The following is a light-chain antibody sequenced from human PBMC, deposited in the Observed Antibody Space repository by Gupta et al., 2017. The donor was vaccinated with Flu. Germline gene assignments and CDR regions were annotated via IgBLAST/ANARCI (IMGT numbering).Light chain of an antibody. CDR1: NIGSTS. J-gene: IGLJ2*01. Sequence: SYVLTQSPSVSVAPGQSARITCGGDNIGSTSVHWYQQKPGPAPGLVVYEDKGPPSGVPQRLSCSTSGNTATLTISRVEAGEEADYYCQVWDSMGYNKEVFGGGTRLTVL. CDR2: EDK. CDR3: QVWDSMGYNKEV. V-gene: IGLV3-21*02.